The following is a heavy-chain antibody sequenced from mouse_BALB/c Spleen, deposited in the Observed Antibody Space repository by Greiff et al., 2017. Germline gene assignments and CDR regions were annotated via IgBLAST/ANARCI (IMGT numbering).Heavy chain of an antibody. CDR1: GYAFSSYW. D-gene: IGHD1-1*01. CDR3: ARDSYGD. CDR2: IYPGDGDT. Sequence: VQLQQSGAELVRPGSSVKISCKASGYAFSSYWMNWVKQRPGQGLEWIGQIYPGDGDTNYNGKFKGKATLTADKSASTAYMQLSSLTSEVSAVYFCARDSYGDWGQGTTLTVSS. J-gene: IGHJ2*01. V-gene: IGHV1-80*01.